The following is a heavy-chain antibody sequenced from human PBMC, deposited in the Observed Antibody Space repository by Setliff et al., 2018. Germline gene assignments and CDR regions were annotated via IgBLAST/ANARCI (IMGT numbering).Heavy chain of an antibody. V-gene: IGHV1-69*13. CDR2: IIPIFGTA. D-gene: IGHD6-13*01. CDR1: GGTFSSYA. Sequence: SVKVSCKASGGTFSSYAISWVRQAPGQGLEWMGGIIPIFGTANYAQKFQGRVTITADESTSTAYMELSSLRSEDTAVYYCARGRIAAALYYFDYWGQGTLVTVSS. CDR3: ARGRIAAALYYFDY. J-gene: IGHJ4*02.